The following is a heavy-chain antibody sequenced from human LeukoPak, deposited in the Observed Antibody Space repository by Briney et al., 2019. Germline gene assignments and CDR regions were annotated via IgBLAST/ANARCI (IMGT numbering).Heavy chain of an antibody. CDR3: ARDRYIYGSDDRWFDP. V-gene: IGHV4-61*02. J-gene: IGHJ5*02. Sequence: DPSETLSLTCTVSGGSISSGSYYWSWIRQPAGKGLEWIGRIYTSGGTNYNPSLKSRVTISVDTSKNQFSLKLSSVTAADTAVYYCARDRYIYGSDDRWFDPWGQGTLVTVSS. CDR2: IYTSGGT. D-gene: IGHD5-18*01. CDR1: GGSISSGSYY.